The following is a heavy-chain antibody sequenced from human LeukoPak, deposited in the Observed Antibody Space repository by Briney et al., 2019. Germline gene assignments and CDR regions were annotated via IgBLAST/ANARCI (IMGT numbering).Heavy chain of an antibody. D-gene: IGHD6-13*01. V-gene: IGHV4-59*12. J-gene: IGHJ4*02. Sequence: SETLSLTCTVSGGSISSYYWSWIRQPPGKGLEWIGYIYYSGSTNYNPSLKSRVTISVDTSKNQFSLKLSSVTAADTAVYYCARERAAAGTFDYWGQGTLVTVSS. CDR2: IYYSGST. CDR3: ARERAAAGTFDY. CDR1: GGSISSYY.